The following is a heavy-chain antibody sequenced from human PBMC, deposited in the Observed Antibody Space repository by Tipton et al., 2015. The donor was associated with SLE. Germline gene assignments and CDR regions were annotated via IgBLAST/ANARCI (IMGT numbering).Heavy chain of an antibody. J-gene: IGHJ4*02. V-gene: IGHV4-61*02. CDR1: GGSIIRGSYF. D-gene: IGHD6-19*01. Sequence: TLSLTCTVSGGSIIRGSYFWTWIRQPAGKGLEWIGRVYISGDTNYNTSLKSRVTISVDTSKNQFSLKLSSVTASDMAEYYCAGTSSSGWYVIDYWGQGTLVTVSS. CDR3: AGTSSSGWYVIDY. CDR2: VYISGDT.